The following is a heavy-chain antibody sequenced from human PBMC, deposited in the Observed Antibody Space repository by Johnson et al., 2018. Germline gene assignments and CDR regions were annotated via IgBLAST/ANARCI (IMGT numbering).Heavy chain of an antibody. CDR3: GSIYYYDSSGPPPTPGYYYGMDV. CDR1: GFTFDDYA. D-gene: IGHD3-22*01. J-gene: IGHJ6*02. CDR2: SSWNSGSI. V-gene: IGHV3-9*01. Sequence: VQLVESGGGLVQXGRSLRLSCAASGFTFDDYAMHWVRQAPGKGLEWVAGSSWNSGSIGYADSVKGRVTISRDNAKNSLYLQMNSLSAEETAVYYCGSIYYYDSSGPPPTPGYYYGMDVWGQGTTVTVSS.